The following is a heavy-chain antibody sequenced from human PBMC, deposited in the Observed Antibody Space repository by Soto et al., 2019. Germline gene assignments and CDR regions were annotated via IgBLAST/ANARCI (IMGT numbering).Heavy chain of an antibody. D-gene: IGHD7-27*01. CDR3: ARGPSGDKVHY. Sequence: SETLSLTCTVSGGSITSSSYYWGWIRQPPGKGLEWIGSIYYSGSTYYNPSLKSRVTISVDTSKNQFSLKLRSVTAADTAVYYCARGPSGDKVHYWGQGTMVTVSS. CDR1: GGSITSSSYY. CDR2: IYYSGST. J-gene: IGHJ4*03. V-gene: IGHV4-39*07.